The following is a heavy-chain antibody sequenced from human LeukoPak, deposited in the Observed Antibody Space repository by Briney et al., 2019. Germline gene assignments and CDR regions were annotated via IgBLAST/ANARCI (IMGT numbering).Heavy chain of an antibody. CDR2: IKQDGGEK. Sequence: GRSLRLSCAASGFTFSSYAMHWVRQAPGKGLEWVANIKQDGGEKYYVDSVKGRFTISRDNAKNSLYLQMNSLRADDTAVYYCVKDSPPRYSGSPPAYWGQGTLVTVSS. CDR1: GFTFSSYA. J-gene: IGHJ4*02. D-gene: IGHD1-26*01. CDR3: VKDSPPRYSGSPPAY. V-gene: IGHV3-7*03.